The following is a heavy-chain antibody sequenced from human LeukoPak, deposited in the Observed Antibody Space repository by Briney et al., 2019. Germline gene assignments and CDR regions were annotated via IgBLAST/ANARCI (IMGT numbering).Heavy chain of an antibody. CDR2: IYYSGST. D-gene: IGHD5-18*01. Sequence: PETLSLTCTVSGGSISTYYWTWIRQPPGKGLEWIGYIYYSGSTNYNPSLKSRVTISVDTSKNQFSLKLNSVTAADTAVYYCARGYSNFDSWGQGTLVTVSS. J-gene: IGHJ4*02. CDR3: ARGYSNFDS. CDR1: GGSISTYY. V-gene: IGHV4-59*01.